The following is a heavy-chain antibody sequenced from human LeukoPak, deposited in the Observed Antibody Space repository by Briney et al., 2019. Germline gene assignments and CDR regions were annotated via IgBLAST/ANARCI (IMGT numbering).Heavy chain of an antibody. D-gene: IGHD3-3*01. CDR3: ARGAEYYAIWRGYAGYSDY. CDR1: GGSLTKYY. J-gene: IGHJ4*02. Sequence: SETLSLTCTVSGGSLTKYYWSWIRQPPGKGLEWIGFVFYSGTTHYNPSLKSRVSISVDTSKNQFSLKLSSVTAADTAVYFCARGAEYYAIWRGYAGYSDYWGQGISVTVSS. V-gene: IGHV4-59*08. CDR2: VFYSGTT.